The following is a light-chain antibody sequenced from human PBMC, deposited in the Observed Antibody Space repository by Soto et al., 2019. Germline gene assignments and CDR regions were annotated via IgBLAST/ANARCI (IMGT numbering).Light chain of an antibody. J-gene: IGKJ4*01. CDR1: QNINTY. V-gene: IGKV1-33*01. CDR2: DAS. CDR3: QQYDDPALT. Sequence: DIQMTQSPSSLSASVGDRVTMTCQASQNINTYLYWYQQRPGQAPKLLIYDASILEPGVPSRFRGSGAGTEFIFTIDSLQPEDIATYYCQQYDDPALTFGGGTKVE.